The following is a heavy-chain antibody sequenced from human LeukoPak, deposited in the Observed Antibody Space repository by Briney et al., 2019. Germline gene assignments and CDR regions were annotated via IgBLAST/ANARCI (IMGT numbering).Heavy chain of an antibody. CDR2: ISDSGGST. D-gene: IGHD6-13*01. CDR1: GFTFSGYA. V-gene: IGHV3-23*01. J-gene: IGHJ5*02. Sequence: GGSLRLSCAASGFTFSGYAMSWVRQAPGKGLEWVSTISDSGGSTYYADSVKGRFTISRDTSKNTLYLQMNSLRADDTAVYYCAKGSRWYWFDPWGQGTLVTVSS. CDR3: AKGSRWYWFDP.